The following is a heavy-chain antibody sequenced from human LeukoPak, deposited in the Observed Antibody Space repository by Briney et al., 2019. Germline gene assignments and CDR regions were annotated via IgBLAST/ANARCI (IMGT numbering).Heavy chain of an antibody. J-gene: IGHJ4*02. CDR3: ARFGPVGGAPNQYYFDY. V-gene: IGHV4-4*07. CDR1: GGSINIYY. D-gene: IGHD3-16*01. CDR2: IYTSGST. Sequence: SETLSLTCTVSGGSINIYYWSWIRQPAGKGLEWIGRIYTSGSTNYNPSLKSRVTMPVDTSKNQFSLKLSSVTAADTAVYYCARFGPVGGAPNQYYFDYWGQGTLVTVSS.